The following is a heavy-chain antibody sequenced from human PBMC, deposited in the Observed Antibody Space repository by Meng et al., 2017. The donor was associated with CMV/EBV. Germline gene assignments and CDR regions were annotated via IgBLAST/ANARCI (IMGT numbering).Heavy chain of an antibody. J-gene: IGHJ4*02. CDR3: AKDSSTSSAKGSYFDY. CDR2: IRYDGSNK. D-gene: IGHD2-2*01. Sequence: GESLKISCAASGFTFSSYGMHWVRQAPGKGLEWVAFIRYDGSNKYYADSVKGRFTISRDNSKNTLYLQMNSLRAEDTAVYYCAKDSSTSSAKGSYFDYWGEGTLVIVSS. V-gene: IGHV3-30*02. CDR1: GFTFSSYG.